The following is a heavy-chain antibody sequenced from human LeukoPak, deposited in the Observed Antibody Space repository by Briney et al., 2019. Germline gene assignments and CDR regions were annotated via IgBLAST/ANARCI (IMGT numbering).Heavy chain of an antibody. CDR1: GYTFTSYA. CDR3: ARDRFIWQQLVPVLGFDP. D-gene: IGHD6-13*01. CDR2: INAGNGNT. Sequence: GASVKVSCKASGYTFTSYAMHWVRQAPGQRLEWMGWINAGNGNTKYSQKFQGRVTITRDTSASTAYMELSSLRSEDTAVYYCARDRFIWQQLVPVLGFDPWGQGTLVTVSS. V-gene: IGHV1-3*01. J-gene: IGHJ5*02.